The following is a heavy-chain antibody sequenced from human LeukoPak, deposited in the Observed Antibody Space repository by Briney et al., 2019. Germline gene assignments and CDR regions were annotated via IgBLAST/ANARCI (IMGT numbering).Heavy chain of an antibody. CDR1: GGTFSSYA. Sequence: ASVKVSCKASGGTFSSYAISWVRQAPGQGLEWMGGIIPIFGTANYAQKFQGRVTITADESTSTAYMELSSLTSEDTAVYYCARPNYGDYGVYFDYWGQGTLVTVSS. J-gene: IGHJ4*02. D-gene: IGHD4-17*01. CDR3: ARPNYGDYGVYFDY. V-gene: IGHV1-69*13. CDR2: IIPIFGTA.